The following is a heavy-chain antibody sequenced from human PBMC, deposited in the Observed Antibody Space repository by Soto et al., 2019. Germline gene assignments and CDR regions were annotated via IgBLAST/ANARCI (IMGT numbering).Heavy chain of an antibody. Sequence: GASVKVSCKASGGTFSSYAISWVRQAPGQGLEWMGGIIPIFGTANYAQKFQGRVTITADESTSTAYMELSSLRSEDTAVYYCARGGLVVVPAFSWFHPCGQGTLVTVSS. D-gene: IGHD2-2*01. V-gene: IGHV1-69*13. CDR2: IIPIFGTA. J-gene: IGHJ5*02. CDR3: ARGGLVVVPAFSWFHP. CDR1: GGTFSSYA.